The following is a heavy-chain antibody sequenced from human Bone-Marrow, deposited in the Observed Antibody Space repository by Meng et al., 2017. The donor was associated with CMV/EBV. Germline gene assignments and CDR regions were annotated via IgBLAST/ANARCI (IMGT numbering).Heavy chain of an antibody. CDR2: IKQDGSEK. CDR1: GFTFNDYW. V-gene: IGHV3-7*01. CDR3: AREGPILMGAAFDY. J-gene: IGHJ4*02. Sequence: GGPLRLSCTVSGFTFNDYWMSWVRQAPGKGLEWVANIKQDGSEKYYVDSVKGRFTISRDNAKNSLYLQMNSLRAEDTAVYYCAREGPILMGAAFDYWGQGTLVTVSS. D-gene: IGHD1-26*01.